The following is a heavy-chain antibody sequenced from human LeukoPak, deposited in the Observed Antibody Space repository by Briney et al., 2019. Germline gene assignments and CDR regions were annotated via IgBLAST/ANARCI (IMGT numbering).Heavy chain of an antibody. CDR2: IYTSGST. J-gene: IGHJ3*02. Sequence: PSQTLSLTCTVSGGSISSGSYYWSWIRQPAGKGLEWIGRIYTSGSTNYNPSLKSRVTISVDTSKNQFSLKLSSVTAAVTAVYYCARAPQRSLDAFDIWGQGTMVTVSS. CDR3: ARAPQRSLDAFDI. CDR1: GGSISSGSYY. V-gene: IGHV4-61*02. D-gene: IGHD6-25*01.